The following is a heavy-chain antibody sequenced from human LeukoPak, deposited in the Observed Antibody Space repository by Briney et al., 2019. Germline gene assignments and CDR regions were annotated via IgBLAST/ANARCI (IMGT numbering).Heavy chain of an antibody. CDR1: GGSFSGYY. D-gene: IGHD6-19*01. CDR3: ARGDLGYSSGWYYFDY. V-gene: IGHV4-34*01. Sequence: SETLSFTCAVYGGSFSGYYWSWIRQPPGKGLEWIGEINHSGSTNYNPSLKSRVTISVDTSKNQFSLKLSSVTAADTAVYYCARGDLGYSSGWYYFDYWGQGTLVTVSS. J-gene: IGHJ4*02. CDR2: INHSGST.